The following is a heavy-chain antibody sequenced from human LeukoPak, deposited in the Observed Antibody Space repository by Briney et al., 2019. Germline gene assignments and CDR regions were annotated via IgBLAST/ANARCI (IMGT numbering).Heavy chain of an antibody. CDR1: GFTLRSYS. Sequence: GGSLRLSCAASGFTLRSYSVSWVRQAPGKGLAWVSYISSTSSTIYYADSVKGRFTISRENARNSLYLQMNSLRAEDTAVYYCARLYYYDSTGYYYPWGQGTKVTVSS. D-gene: IGHD3-22*01. CDR3: ARLYYYDSTGYYYP. J-gene: IGHJ5*02. V-gene: IGHV3-48*04. CDR2: ISSTSSTI.